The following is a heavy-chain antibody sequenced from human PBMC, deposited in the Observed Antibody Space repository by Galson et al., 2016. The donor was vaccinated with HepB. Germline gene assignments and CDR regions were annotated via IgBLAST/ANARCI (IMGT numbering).Heavy chain of an antibody. Sequence: SLRLSCAASGFIFSDYCMNWIRQAPGKGLEWVSNIRSGSSYTDYADSVKGRFTISRDNARNSLYLKMNSLRADDTAVYYCVRDRLGELLSEGDYWGQGTLVTVSS. V-gene: IGHV3-11*06. CDR2: IRSGSSYT. CDR1: GFIFSDYC. CDR3: VRDRLGELLSEGDY. J-gene: IGHJ4*02. D-gene: IGHD3-10*01.